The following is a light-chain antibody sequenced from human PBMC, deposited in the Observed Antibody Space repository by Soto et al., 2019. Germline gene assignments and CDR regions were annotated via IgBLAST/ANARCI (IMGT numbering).Light chain of an antibody. V-gene: IGLV2-8*01. CDR3: SSYTGGNPSYV. CDR1: TSDVGGYAY. Sequence: SVLTQPPPASGSPGQSFTISCTGTTSDVGGYAYVSWYQQHPAKAPKLMIYEVTIRPSGVSDRFSGSKSGNTASLTVSGLQAEDEADYYCSSYTGGNPSYVFGTGTKLTVL. CDR2: EVT. J-gene: IGLJ1*01.